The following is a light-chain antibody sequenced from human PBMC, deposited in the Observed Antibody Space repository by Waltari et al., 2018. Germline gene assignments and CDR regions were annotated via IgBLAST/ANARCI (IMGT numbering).Light chain of an antibody. CDR2: EVS. Sequence: QSALTQPPSASGSPGQSVTISCTGTSSDVGGYHYVSWSQQHPGKAPKLMIYEVSKRPSGVPDRFSGSKSGNTASLTVSGLQAEDEADYYCSSYAGSNNLGVVFGGGTKLTVL. CDR1: SSDVGGYHY. CDR3: SSYAGSNNLGVV. V-gene: IGLV2-8*01. J-gene: IGLJ2*01.